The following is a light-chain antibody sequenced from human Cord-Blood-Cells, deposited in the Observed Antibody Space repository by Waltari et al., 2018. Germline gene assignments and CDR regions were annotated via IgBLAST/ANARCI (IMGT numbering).Light chain of an antibody. V-gene: IGKV1-5*03. CDR1: QSISSW. CDR3: QQYNSYMYT. CDR2: KAS. J-gene: IGKJ2*01. Sequence: DIQMTQSPSTPSASVGVRVTVTCRASQSISSWLAWYRQKPGKAPKLLLYKASSLESGVPSRFSGRGSGTEFTLTISSLQPDDFATYYCQQYNSYMYTFGQGTKLEIK.